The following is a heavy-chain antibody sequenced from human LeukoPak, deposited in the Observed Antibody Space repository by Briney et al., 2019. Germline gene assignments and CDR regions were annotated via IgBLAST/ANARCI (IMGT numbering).Heavy chain of an antibody. CDR1: GYTFSNYV. D-gene: IGHD2-21*02. CDR2: SSIYNGNT. V-gene: IGHV1-18*04. Sequence: ASVKVSCKASGYTFSNYVVNWVRQAPGQGLEWMGGSSIYNGNTNYAQILQGRVTMTTDTSTSTVYMELRSLRSDDTAVYYCARNPRGDSWTFDYWGQGTLVTVSS. J-gene: IGHJ4*02. CDR3: ARNPRGDSWTFDY.